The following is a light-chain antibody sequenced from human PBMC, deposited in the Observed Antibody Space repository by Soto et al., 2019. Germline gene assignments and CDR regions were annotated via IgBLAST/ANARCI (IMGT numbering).Light chain of an antibody. V-gene: IGKV1-39*01. CDR2: AAS. CDR1: QSISAY. J-gene: IGKJ3*01. Sequence: DIQMTQSPSSMSASVGYRVTITCRSSQSISAYLNWYQQKPGKAPKLLIYAASSLQSGVPSRFSGSGSGKDFTLTISTLQPEDFATYYCQESYSTPSVTFGPGTKVDIK. CDR3: QESYSTPSVT.